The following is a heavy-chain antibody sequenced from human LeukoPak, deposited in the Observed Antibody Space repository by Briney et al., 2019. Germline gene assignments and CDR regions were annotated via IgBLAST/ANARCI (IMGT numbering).Heavy chain of an antibody. CDR2: ISSSSSYI. CDR1: GFTFSSYS. V-gene: IGHV3-21*01. J-gene: IGHJ4*02. CDR3: ARGGDSSGYLWD. D-gene: IGHD3-22*01. Sequence: GGSLRLSCAASGFTFSSYSMNWVRQAPGKGLEWVSSISSSSSYIYYADSVKGRFTISRDNAKNSLYLQMNSLRAEDTAVYYCARGGDSSGYLWDWGQGTLVTVSS.